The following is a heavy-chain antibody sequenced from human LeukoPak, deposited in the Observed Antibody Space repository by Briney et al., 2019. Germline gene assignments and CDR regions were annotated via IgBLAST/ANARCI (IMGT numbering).Heavy chain of an antibody. J-gene: IGHJ4*02. CDR1: GFTFSSYS. CDR2: ISSSSSYI. CDR3: ARETSSGWYVVDY. Sequence: GGSLRLSCAASGFTFSSYSMNWVRQAPGKGLEWVSSISSSSSYIYYADSVKGRFTISRDNAKNSLYLQMNSLRAEDTAVYYCARETSSGWYVVDYWGRGTLVTVSS. D-gene: IGHD6-19*01. V-gene: IGHV3-21*01.